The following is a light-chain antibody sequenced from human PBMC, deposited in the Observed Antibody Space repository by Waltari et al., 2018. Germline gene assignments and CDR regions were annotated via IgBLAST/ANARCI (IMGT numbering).Light chain of an antibody. J-gene: IGKJ4*01. CDR2: DSS. CDR1: QHLTNY. V-gene: IGKV1-33*01. Sequence: DIQMTQSPSSLSASIGDRVNITCQASQHLTNYLNWYQHKPGKAPNLLIYDSSSLETGVPSRFTGSGSATDFTFTISSLQPEDLATYYCQQYHNLPLTFGGGTKVEI. CDR3: QQYHNLPLT.